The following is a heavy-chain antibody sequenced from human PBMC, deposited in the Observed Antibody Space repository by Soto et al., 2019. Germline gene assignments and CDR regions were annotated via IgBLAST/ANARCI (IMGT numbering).Heavy chain of an antibody. D-gene: IGHD5-12*01. J-gene: IGHJ5*02. CDR3: ARDTIGRWLQYRNNWFDP. CDR2: INAGNGNT. Sequence: QVQLVQSGAEEKKPGASVKVSCKASGYTFTSYAMHWVRQAPGQRLERMGWINAGNGNTKYSEKLQGRVTITRDTPASTAYMELSSLISEDTAVYYCARDTIGRWLQYRNNWFDPWGQVSLVSVSS. CDR1: GYTFTSYA. V-gene: IGHV1-3*05.